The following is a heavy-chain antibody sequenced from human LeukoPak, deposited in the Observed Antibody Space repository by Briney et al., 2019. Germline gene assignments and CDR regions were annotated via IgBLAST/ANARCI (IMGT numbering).Heavy chain of an antibody. CDR3: ASKWFCGGDCYYQIDF. V-gene: IGHV3-30*03. CDR1: GFTFSSYV. D-gene: IGHD2-21*02. CDR2: ISSDENNK. Sequence: GGSLRLSCAASGFTFSSYVMHWVRQAPGKGLEWVALISSDENNKYHADSVKGRFTISRDNSKNTLFLRMNSLRPEDTAVYYCASKWFCGGDCYYQIDFWGQGTLVTVSS. J-gene: IGHJ4*02.